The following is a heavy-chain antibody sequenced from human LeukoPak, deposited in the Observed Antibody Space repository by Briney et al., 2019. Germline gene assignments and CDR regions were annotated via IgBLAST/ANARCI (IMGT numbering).Heavy chain of an antibody. CDR1: GLTFSNYN. V-gene: IGHV3-48*01. D-gene: IGHD7-27*01. J-gene: IGHJ4*02. CDR2: ISSSSDTI. CDR3: ATKNPGDS. Sequence: GGSLRLSCAGSGLTFSNYNMNWVRQAPGKGLEWLSYISSSSDTIYYADSVKGRFIISRDNAKNSLYLQMNSLRAEDTAVYYCATKNPGDSWGQGTLVIVYS.